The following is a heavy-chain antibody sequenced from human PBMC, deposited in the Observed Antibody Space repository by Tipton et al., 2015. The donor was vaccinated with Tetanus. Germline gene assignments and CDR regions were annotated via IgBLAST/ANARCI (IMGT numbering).Heavy chain of an antibody. V-gene: IGHV3-33*01. J-gene: IGHJ4*02. Sequence: SLRLSCTTAGLFFKNAWMNWVRQAPGKGLEWVAVSWYDGTDKYYADSVKGRFTISRDNSKNTLYLQMNSSRAEDTAVYYCAREADCSGGSCFSGDFDNWGQGTQVTVSS. CDR1: GLFFKNAW. D-gene: IGHD2-15*01. CDR3: AREADCSGGSCFSGDFDN. CDR2: SWYDGTDK.